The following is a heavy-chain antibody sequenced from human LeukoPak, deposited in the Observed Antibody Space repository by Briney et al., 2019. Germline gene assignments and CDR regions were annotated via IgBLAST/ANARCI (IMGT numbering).Heavy chain of an antibody. CDR3: ARICSTTDCLISA. D-gene: IGHD2-2*01. CDR1: GFTVSNKY. Sequence: PGGSLRLSCVASGFTVSNKYMSWVRQAPGKGLVWVARISTDGSYTSYADCVKGRFTISRDNAKNTVYLQMSSLRAEDTAIYYCARICSTTDCLISAWGQGTLVTVSS. J-gene: IGHJ4*02. CDR2: ISTDGSYT. V-gene: IGHV3-74*01.